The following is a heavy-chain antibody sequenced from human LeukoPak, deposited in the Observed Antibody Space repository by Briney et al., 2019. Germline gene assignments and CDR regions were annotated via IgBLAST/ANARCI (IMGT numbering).Heavy chain of an antibody. D-gene: IGHD3-22*01. J-gene: IGHJ2*01. Sequence: SVKVSCKASGGTFSSYAISWVRQAPGQGLEWIGRIIPIFGIANYAQKFQGRVTITADKSTSTAYTELSSLRSEDTAVYYCARALGHYYDSSGYPSYWYFDLWGRGTLVTVSS. CDR2: IIPIFGIA. CDR3: ARALGHYYDSSGYPSYWYFDL. CDR1: GGTFSSYA. V-gene: IGHV1-69*04.